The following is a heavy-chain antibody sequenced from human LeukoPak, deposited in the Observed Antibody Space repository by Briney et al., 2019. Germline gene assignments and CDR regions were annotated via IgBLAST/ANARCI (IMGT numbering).Heavy chain of an antibody. CDR2: FDPEDGET. CDR3: ATFYTVTTGKRDGHPIDY. J-gene: IGHJ4*02. D-gene: IGHD4-17*01. V-gene: IGHV1-24*01. Sequence: ASVKVSCKASGGTFSSYAISWVRQAPGKGLEWMGGFDPEDGETIYAQKFQGRVTMTEDTSTDTAYMELSSLRSEDTAVYYCATFYTVTTGKRDGHPIDYWGQGTLVTVSS. CDR1: GGTFSSYA.